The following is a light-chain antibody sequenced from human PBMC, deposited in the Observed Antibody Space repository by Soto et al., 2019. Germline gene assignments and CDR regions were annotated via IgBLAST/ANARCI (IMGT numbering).Light chain of an antibody. CDR1: SSDVGNYNY. J-gene: IGLJ3*02. CDR2: EVS. Sequence: QSVLTQPASVSGSPGQSITISCTGTSSDVGNYNYVSWYQHHPGKAPKLLLYEVSYRPSGVSNRFSGSKSGNTASLTISGLQADDESDYYCSSYTSSRTWVFGGGTTLTVL. V-gene: IGLV2-14*01. CDR3: SSYTSSRTWV.